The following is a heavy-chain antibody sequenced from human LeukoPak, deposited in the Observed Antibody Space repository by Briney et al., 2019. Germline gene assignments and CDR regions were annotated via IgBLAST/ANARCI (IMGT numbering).Heavy chain of an antibody. Sequence: KPSETLSLTCAVYGGSFSGYYWSWIRQPPGKGLEWIGEINHSGSTSYNPSLKSRVTISVDTSKNQFSLKLSSVTAADTAVYYCARHRYYYDSSGYCFDYWGQGTLVTVSS. D-gene: IGHD3-22*01. CDR3: ARHRYYYDSSGYCFDY. V-gene: IGHV4-34*01. J-gene: IGHJ4*02. CDR2: INHSGST. CDR1: GGSFSGYY.